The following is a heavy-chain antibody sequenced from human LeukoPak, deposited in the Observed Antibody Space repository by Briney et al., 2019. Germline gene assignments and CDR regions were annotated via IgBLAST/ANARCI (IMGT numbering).Heavy chain of an antibody. J-gene: IGHJ4*02. D-gene: IGHD2-2*01. CDR1: GFTFSSYA. CDR3: AGVEGP. V-gene: IGHV3-23*01. Sequence: GGSLRLSCAASGFTFSSYAMSWVRQAPGKGLECVSDIRGSGSDTYYADSVEGRFTISRDNAKNSLYLQMNSLRAEDTAVYYCAGVEGPWGQGTLVTVSS. CDR2: IRGSGSDT.